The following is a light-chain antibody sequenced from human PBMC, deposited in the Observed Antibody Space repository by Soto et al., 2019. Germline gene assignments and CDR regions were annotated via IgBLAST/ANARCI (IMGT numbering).Light chain of an antibody. J-gene: IGLJ3*02. Sequence: QAVVTQPPSASGTPGQRVTISCSGISSNIGSNTVNWYQQLPGTAPKLLIYSNNQRPSGVPDRFSGSKSGTSASLAISGLQSEDEADYYCAAWDDSLNGWVFGGGTKLTVL. V-gene: IGLV1-44*01. CDR3: AAWDDSLNGWV. CDR2: SNN. CDR1: SSNIGSNT.